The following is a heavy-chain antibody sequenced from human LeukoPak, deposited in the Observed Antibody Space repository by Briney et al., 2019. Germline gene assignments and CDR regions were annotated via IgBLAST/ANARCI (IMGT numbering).Heavy chain of an antibody. J-gene: IGHJ4*02. CDR2: ISYSASS. CDR3: ARSIMTTVTTFGY. D-gene: IGHD4-17*01. V-gene: IGHV4-59*01. CDR1: GGSISSYY. Sequence: SETLSLTCTVSGGSISSYYWSWIRQPPGKGLEWLGYISYSASSNYNPSLKSRVSISVDTSKNKFSLKLNSVTAADTAVYYCARSIMTTVTTFGYWGQGTLVTVSS.